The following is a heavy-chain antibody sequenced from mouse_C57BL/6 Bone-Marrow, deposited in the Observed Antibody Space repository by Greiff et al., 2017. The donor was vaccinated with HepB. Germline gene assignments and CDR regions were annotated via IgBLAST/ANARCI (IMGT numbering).Heavy chain of an antibody. CDR3: ARFRPLYYVYYFDY. CDR2: IYPGDGDT. CDR1: GYAFSSYW. V-gene: IGHV1-80*01. J-gene: IGHJ2*01. D-gene: IGHD2-1*01. Sequence: VQLQQSGAELVKPGASVKISCKASGYAFSSYWMNWVKQRPGKGLEWIGQIYPGDGDTNYNGKFKGKATLTADKSSSTAYMQLSSLTSEDSAVYFCARFRPLYYVYYFDYWGQGTTLTVSS.